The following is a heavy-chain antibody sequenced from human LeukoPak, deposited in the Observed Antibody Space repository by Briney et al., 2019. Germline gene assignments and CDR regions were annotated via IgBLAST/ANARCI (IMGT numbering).Heavy chain of an antibody. D-gene: IGHD5-24*01. Sequence: GESLKISCKGSGYSFTSYWIGWVRQMPGKGLGLMGIIYPGDSDTRYSPSFQGQVTISADKSISTAYLQWSSLKASDTAMYYCARRYGYNSYYFDYWGQGTLVTVSS. V-gene: IGHV5-51*01. CDR2: IYPGDSDT. J-gene: IGHJ4*02. CDR3: ARRYGYNSYYFDY. CDR1: GYSFTSYW.